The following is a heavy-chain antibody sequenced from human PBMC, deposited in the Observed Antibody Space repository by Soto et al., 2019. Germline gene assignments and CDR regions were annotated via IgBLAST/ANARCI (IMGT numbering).Heavy chain of an antibody. V-gene: IGHV3-30-3*01. CDR2: ISYDGNNK. Sequence: PGGSLRLSCGASGFSFSSYAMHWVRQAPGKGLECVAVISYDGNNKRYADSVKGRFTISRDNSENTLYLQMNSLRAEDTAVYYCARAGYCSGGRCYSPYYYYYGMDVWGQGTTVTVSS. J-gene: IGHJ6*02. D-gene: IGHD2-15*01. CDR3: ARAGYCSGGRCYSPYYYYYGMDV. CDR1: GFSFSSYA.